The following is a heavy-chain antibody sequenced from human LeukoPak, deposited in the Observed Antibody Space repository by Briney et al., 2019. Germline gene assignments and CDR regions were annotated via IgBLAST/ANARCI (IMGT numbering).Heavy chain of an antibody. CDR1: GFTFSSYD. J-gene: IGHJ4*02. V-gene: IGHV3-13*01. D-gene: IGHD6-19*01. Sequence: PGGSLRLSCAASGFTFSSYDMHWVRQATGKSLEWVSAIGTAGDTYYPGSVKGRFTISRENAKNSLYLQMNSLRAGDTAVYYCARDSGSGWYIFDYWGQGTLVTVSS. CDR2: IGTAGDT. CDR3: ARDSGSGWYIFDY.